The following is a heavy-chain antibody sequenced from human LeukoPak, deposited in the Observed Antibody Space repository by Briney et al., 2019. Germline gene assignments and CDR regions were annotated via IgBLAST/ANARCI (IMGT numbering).Heavy chain of an antibody. CDR1: GGSISSSSYY. CDR2: IYYSGST. V-gene: IGHV4-39*07. D-gene: IGHD4-17*01. J-gene: IGHJ3*02. Sequence: SETLSLTCTVSGGSISSSSYYWGWIRQPPGKGLEWIGSIYYSGSTYYNPSLKSRVTISVDTSKNQFSLKLSSVTAADTAVYYCARYGDYRPFDIWGQGTMVTVSS. CDR3: ARYGDYRPFDI.